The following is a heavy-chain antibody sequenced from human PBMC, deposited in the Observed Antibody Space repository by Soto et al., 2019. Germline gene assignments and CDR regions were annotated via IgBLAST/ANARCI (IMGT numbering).Heavy chain of an antibody. Sequence: QVQLVESGGGVVQPGRSLRLSCAASGFTFSSYAMHWVRQAPGKGLEWVAVISYDGSNKYYADSVKGRFTISRDNSKNTLYLQMNSLRAEDTAVYYCARDRLRWWLVRRFRGGMDVWGQGTTVTVSS. CDR2: ISYDGSNK. V-gene: IGHV3-30-3*01. CDR1: GFTFSSYA. CDR3: ARDRLRWWLVRRFRGGMDV. J-gene: IGHJ6*02. D-gene: IGHD6-19*01.